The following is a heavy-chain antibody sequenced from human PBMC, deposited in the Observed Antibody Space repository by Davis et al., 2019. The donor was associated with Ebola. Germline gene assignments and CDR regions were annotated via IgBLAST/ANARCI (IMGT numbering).Heavy chain of an antibody. CDR2: ISAYNDNT. CDR1: GYTFTSYG. D-gene: IGHD6-13*01. J-gene: IGHJ4*02. V-gene: IGHV1-18*01. CDR3: ARHIAITTTSPFDY. Sequence: ASVKVSCKASGYTFTSYGISWVRQAPGQGLEWMGWISAYNDNTNYAQKLQGRVTMTTDTSTSTAYMELRSLRSDDTAVYYCARHIAITTTSPFDYWGQGTLVTVSS.